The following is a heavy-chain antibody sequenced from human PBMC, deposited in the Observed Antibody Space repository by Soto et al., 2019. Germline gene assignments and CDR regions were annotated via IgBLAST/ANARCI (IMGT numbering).Heavy chain of an antibody. CDR1: GFSFSTYS. V-gene: IGHV3-23*01. J-gene: IGHJ4*02. Sequence: EVQLLESGGGLVQPGGSLRLSCAASGFSFSTYSMAWVRQTPGKGLAWVSGLSGGGSNTFYADSVQGRFTISVDNSKNTVYLQMTRLSVDDTAVYYCARWDGYGDVWGQGTLVTVSS. CDR3: ARWDGYGDV. D-gene: IGHD4-17*01. CDR2: LSGGGSNT.